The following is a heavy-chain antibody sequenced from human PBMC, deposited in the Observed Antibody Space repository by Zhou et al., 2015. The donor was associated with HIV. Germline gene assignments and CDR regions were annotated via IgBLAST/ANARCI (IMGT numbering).Heavy chain of an antibody. CDR3: ASTGRSGQIYYYYYYMDV. J-gene: IGHJ6*03. Sequence: QVQLVQSGAEVKKPGSSVKVSCKASGGTFSSYAISWVRQAPGQGLEWMGGIIPIFGTANYAQKFQGRVTITADESTSTAYMELSSLRSEDTAVYYCASTGRSGQIYYYYYYMDVWGKGTTVTVSS. CDR1: GGTFSSYA. CDR2: IIPIFGTA. D-gene: IGHD3-10*01. V-gene: IGHV1-69*01.